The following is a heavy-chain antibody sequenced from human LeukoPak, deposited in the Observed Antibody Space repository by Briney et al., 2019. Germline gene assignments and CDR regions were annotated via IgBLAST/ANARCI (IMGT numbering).Heavy chain of an antibody. D-gene: IGHD3-10*01. J-gene: IGHJ4*02. CDR1: GGSISSSNW. CDR2: IYRSGST. CDR3: ARDLTVRGVISFDY. Sequence: PSGTLSLTCAVSGGSISSSNWWSWVRRPPGKGLEGIGEIYRSGSTNYNPSLKSRVTISVDKSKNQFSLKLSSVTAADTAVYYCARDLTVRGVISFDYWGQGTLVTVSS. V-gene: IGHV4-4*02.